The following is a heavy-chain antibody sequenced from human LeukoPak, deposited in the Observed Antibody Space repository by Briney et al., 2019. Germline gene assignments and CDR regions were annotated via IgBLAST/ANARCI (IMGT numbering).Heavy chain of an antibody. V-gene: IGHV3-13*01. CDR2: IGTAADT. CDR3: TRVGYIDEGIDY. J-gene: IGHJ4*02. Sequence: GGSLRLSCAASGFTFSNYDMHWVRQATGKGLEWVSSIGTAADTFYPGSVKGRFTISRDNAKNSLYLQMNSLRAEDTAIYYCTRVGYIDEGIDYWGQGTLVTVSS. D-gene: IGHD5-24*01. CDR1: GFTFSNYD.